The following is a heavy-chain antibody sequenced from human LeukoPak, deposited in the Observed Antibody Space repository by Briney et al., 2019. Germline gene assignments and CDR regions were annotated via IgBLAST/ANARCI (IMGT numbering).Heavy chain of an antibody. CDR2: IYHSGST. CDR1: GYSISSGYH. D-gene: IGHD3-22*01. V-gene: IGHV4-38-2*02. CDR3: AREPYYYESSGSTAP. Sequence: SQTLSLTCTVSGYSISSGYHWGWIRQPPGKGLEWIASIYHSGSTYYNSSLKSRVTMSVDTSKNQFSLKLSSVTAADTAVYYCAREPYYYESSGSTAPWGQGTLVTVSS. J-gene: IGHJ5*02.